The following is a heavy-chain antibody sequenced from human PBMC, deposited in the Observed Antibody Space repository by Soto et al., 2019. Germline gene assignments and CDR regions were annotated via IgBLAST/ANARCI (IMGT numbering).Heavy chain of an antibody. D-gene: IGHD1-1*01. J-gene: IGHJ4*02. CDR3: ARHGNTGYELVY. Sequence: PSETLSLPCTVSTGSISSYYWSWIRQPPGKRLEWIGNISNRGSTSYNPSLKSRVTISVDTSKNQLSLKLSSVTAADAGVYFFARHGNTGYELVYWGEGILVTVYS. V-gene: IGHV4-59*08. CDR2: ISNRGST. CDR1: TGSISSYY.